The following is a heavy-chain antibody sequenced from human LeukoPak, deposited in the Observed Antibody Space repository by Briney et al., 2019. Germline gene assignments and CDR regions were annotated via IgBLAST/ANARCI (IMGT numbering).Heavy chain of an antibody. CDR3: ARRDISSGWSFDC. J-gene: IGHJ4*02. V-gene: IGHV4-4*07. CDR2: IHTSGST. CDR1: SGSISNYY. D-gene: IGHD6-19*01. Sequence: PSETLSLTCTVSSGSISNYYWSWIRQPAGKGLEWIGQIHTSGSTNYNPPLKSRVTMSIDTPENQLSLTIRSVTAADTAVYYCARRDISSGWSFDCWGQGTLVTVSS.